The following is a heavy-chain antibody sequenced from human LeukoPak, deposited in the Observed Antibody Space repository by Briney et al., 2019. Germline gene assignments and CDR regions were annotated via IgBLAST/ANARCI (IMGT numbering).Heavy chain of an antibody. D-gene: IGHD2-21*01. V-gene: IGHV3-7*01. J-gene: IGHJ4*02. CDR1: GLSFSNFW. Sequence: AGGSLRLSCAASGLSFSNFWMSWVRQAPEKGLEWVAHIKQDGRKKHYVDSVKGRLTISRDNAENALYLQMTSLRVDDSAIYYCAAVPPDSCDGDPCYPVFEYWGRGVLVTVSS. CDR2: IKQDGRKK. CDR3: AAVPPDSCDGDPCYPVFEY.